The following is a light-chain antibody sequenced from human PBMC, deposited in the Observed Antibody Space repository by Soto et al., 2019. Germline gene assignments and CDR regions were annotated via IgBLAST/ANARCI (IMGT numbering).Light chain of an antibody. CDR3: QSYDSSLSGV. V-gene: IGLV1-40*01. CDR1: SSKIGAGYD. Sequence: QSVLTQPPSVSGAPGQRVTISCTGSSSKIGAGYDVHWYQQLPGTAPKLLIYGNSNRPSGVPDRFSGSKSGTSASLAITGLQAEDEADYYCQSYDSSLSGVFGTG. CDR2: GNS. J-gene: IGLJ1*01.